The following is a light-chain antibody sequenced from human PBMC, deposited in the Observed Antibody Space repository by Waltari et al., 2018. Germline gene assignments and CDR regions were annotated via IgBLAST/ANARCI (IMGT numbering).Light chain of an antibody. Sequence: EIVLTHSPGTLSLSPGERATLSCRASQSVSRALAWYQQKPGQAPRLLIYDAFSRATGIPDRFSGSGSGTDFSLTISRLEPEDFAVYYCQKYESLPATFGQGTKVEIK. CDR2: DAF. J-gene: IGKJ1*01. CDR1: QSVSRA. CDR3: QKYESLPAT. V-gene: IGKV3-20*01.